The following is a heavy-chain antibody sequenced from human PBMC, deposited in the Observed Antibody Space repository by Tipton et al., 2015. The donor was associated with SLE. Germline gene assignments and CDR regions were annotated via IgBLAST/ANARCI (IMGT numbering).Heavy chain of an antibody. CDR1: GGSIRSYY. Sequence: LRLSWTVSGGSIRSYYWSWIRQPPGKGLEWIGYIYYSGSTNYNPSLKSRVTISVDTSKNQFSLKLSSVTAADTAVYYCARQSNYMDVWGKGTTVTVSS. CDR2: IYYSGST. J-gene: IGHJ6*03. V-gene: IGHV4-59*01. CDR3: ARQSNYMDV.